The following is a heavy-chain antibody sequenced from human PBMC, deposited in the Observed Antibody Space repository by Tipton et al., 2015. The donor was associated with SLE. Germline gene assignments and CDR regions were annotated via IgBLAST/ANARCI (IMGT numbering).Heavy chain of an antibody. Sequence: TLSLTCTVSGGSISSYYWCWFRQSPGKGLEWIGYNYTSGSTNYNPSLQSRVTISADTSKNQFSLKLRSVTAADTAVYYCASGGYGSGSHYLGGWFVPWGRGTLVTVSS. D-gene: IGHD3-10*01. CDR1: GGSISSYY. CDR2: NYTSGST. CDR3: ASGGYGSGSHYLGGWFVP. J-gene: IGHJ5*02. V-gene: IGHV4-4*08.